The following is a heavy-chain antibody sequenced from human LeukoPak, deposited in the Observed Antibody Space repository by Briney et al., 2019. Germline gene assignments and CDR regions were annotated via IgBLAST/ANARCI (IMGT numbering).Heavy chain of an antibody. CDR2: IKSKTDGGTT. D-gene: IGHD5-12*01. CDR3: TTDAPDVDTVATTFDY. J-gene: IGHJ4*02. V-gene: IGHV3-15*01. Sequence: TTGGSLRLSCAASGFTFSNAWMSWVRRAPGKGLEWVGRIKSKTDGGTTDYAAPVKGRFTISRDDSKNTLYLQMNSLKTEDTAVYYCTTDAPDVDTVATTFDYWGQGTLVTVSS. CDR1: GFTFSNAW.